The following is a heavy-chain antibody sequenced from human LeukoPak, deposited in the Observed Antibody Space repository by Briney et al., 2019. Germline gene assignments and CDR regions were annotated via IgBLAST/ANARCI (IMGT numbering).Heavy chain of an antibody. V-gene: IGHV4-59*01. CDR1: GGSISSYY. Sequence: PSETLSLTCTVSGGSISSYYWSWIRQPPGKGLEWTGYIYYSGSTNYNPFLKSRVTISVDTSKNQFSLKLSSVTAADTAVYYCARGARGSGYHYYYYYMDVWGKGTTVTISS. D-gene: IGHD6-19*01. CDR3: ARGARGSGYHYYYYYMDV. J-gene: IGHJ6*03. CDR2: IYYSGST.